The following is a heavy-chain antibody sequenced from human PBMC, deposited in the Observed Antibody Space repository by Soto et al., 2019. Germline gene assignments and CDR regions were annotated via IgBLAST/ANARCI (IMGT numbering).Heavy chain of an antibody. Sequence: QLQLQESGPGLVKPSETLSLTCTVSGGSISSSPDYWAWIRQPPGKGLEWIGSIYYSGNTYYNMSLKSRVTIPVDTSKNQFSRKLSSVAAADTAVYYCARQWVSKGRLTWVVWYLDLWGRGTLVTVSS. CDR1: GGSISSSPDY. CDR3: ARQWVSKGRLTWVVWYLDL. V-gene: IGHV4-39*01. D-gene: IGHD1-26*01. CDR2: IYYSGNT. J-gene: IGHJ2*01.